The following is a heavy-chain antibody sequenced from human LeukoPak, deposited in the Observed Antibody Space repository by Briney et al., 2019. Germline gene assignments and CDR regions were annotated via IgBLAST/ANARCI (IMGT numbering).Heavy chain of an antibody. CDR2: IYTSGRT. J-gene: IGHJ4*02. D-gene: IGHD3-22*01. Sequence: SETLSLTCTVSGGSISTYYWNWIRQPAGKGLEWIGRIYTSGRTNYNPSLKSRVTMSIDTSKNQFSLKLSSVTAADTAVYYCARGPDYYDGSGYRFDYWGQGTLVTVSS. CDR1: GGSISTYY. CDR3: ARGPDYYDGSGYRFDY. V-gene: IGHV4-4*07.